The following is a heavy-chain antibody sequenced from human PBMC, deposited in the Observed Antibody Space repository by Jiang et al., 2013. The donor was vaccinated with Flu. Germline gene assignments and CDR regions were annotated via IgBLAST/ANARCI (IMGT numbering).Heavy chain of an antibody. V-gene: IGHV1-3*01. CDR1: GYTFTAYS. CDR2: IDAGNGYT. Sequence: SGAEVKRPGASVTVSCKTSGYTFTAYSLHWVRQAPGHGLEWMGWIDAGNGYTKYSQSLQGRVTFTRDTSATTAYMELSSPTSEDTAVYFCARSLNSGGFCSSATCFPYFWGQGTLVSVSS. CDR3: ARSLNSGGFCSSATCFPYF. J-gene: IGHJ4*02. D-gene: IGHD2-2*01.